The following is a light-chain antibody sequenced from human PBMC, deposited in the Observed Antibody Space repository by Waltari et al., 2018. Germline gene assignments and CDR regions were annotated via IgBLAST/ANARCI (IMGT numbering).Light chain of an antibody. CDR1: SSNIGCYNS. Sequence: QSALTQSASVSGSPGQSTTISCTATSSNIGCYNSVSSHQHHPGKAPKHMIYDVNKRPSGVSNRFSSSKSGKTAYLTISGLQAEDEADYYCSSYTTSSTLVVFGGGTKLSVL. CDR3: SSYTTSSTLVV. CDR2: DVN. J-gene: IGLJ2*01. V-gene: IGLV2-14*03.